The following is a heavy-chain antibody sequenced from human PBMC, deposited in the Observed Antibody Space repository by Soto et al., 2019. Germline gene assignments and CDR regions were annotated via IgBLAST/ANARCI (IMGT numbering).Heavy chain of an antibody. CDR2: FSSGGGGT. D-gene: IGHD4-17*01. CDR3: TTATHYYYGMDV. CDR1: GFTFSNYA. V-gene: IGHV3-23*01. Sequence: GGSLRLSCTASGFTFSNYAMSWVRQAPGKGLEWVSTFSSGGGGTYYADSVKGRFTISRDNSKNTLSLQMNSLRAEDTAVYYCTTATHYYYGMDVWGQGTTVTVSS. J-gene: IGHJ6*02.